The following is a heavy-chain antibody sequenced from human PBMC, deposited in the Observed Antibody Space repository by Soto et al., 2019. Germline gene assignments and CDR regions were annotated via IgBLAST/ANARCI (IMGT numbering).Heavy chain of an antibody. CDR2: INPNSGGT. CDR3: ARSRVPYDILTGPRFDY. Sequence: GLEWMGWINPNSGGTYYEQKFQGWVTMTRDTSISTAYMELSRLRSEDTAVYYCARSRVPYDILTGPRFDYWGQGTLVTVSS. J-gene: IGHJ4*02. V-gene: IGHV1-2*04. D-gene: IGHD3-9*01.